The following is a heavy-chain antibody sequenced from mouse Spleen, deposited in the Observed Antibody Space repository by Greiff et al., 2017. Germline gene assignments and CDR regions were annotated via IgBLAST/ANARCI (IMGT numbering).Heavy chain of an antibody. V-gene: IGHV14-3*01. CDR3: ARDYGYGDYFDY. CDR2: IDPANGNT. D-gene: IGHD1-2*01. CDR1: GFNIKNTY. Sequence: VHVKQSVAELVRPGASVKLSCTASGFNIKNTYMHWVKQRPEQGLEWIGRIDPANGNTKYAPKFQGKATITADTSSNTAYLQLSSLTSEDTAIYYCARDYGYGDYFDYWGQGTTLTVSS. J-gene: IGHJ2*01.